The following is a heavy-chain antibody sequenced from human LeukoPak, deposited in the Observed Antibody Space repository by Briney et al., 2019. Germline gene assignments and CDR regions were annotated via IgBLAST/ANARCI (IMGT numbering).Heavy chain of an antibody. V-gene: IGHV4-61*01. J-gene: IGHJ4*02. CDR3: AREYGGNSGLYYFDY. CDR2: ISYSGST. D-gene: IGHD4-23*01. CDR1: GGSVSSGSYY. Sequence: SETLSLTCTISGGSVSSGSYYWSWIRQPPGKGLEWIGYISYSGSTNYNPSLKSRVTISEDTSKNQFSLKLSSVTAADTAVYYCAREYGGNSGLYYFDYWGQGTLVTVSS.